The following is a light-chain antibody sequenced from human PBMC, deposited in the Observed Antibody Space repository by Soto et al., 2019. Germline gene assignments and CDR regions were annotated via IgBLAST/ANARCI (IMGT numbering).Light chain of an antibody. V-gene: IGKV3-15*01. J-gene: IGKJ1*01. CDR1: QSVGSN. CDR2: TAS. CDR3: QQYKNGPRT. Sequence: EVVISQSPATLSLSVWVSATFSCRARQSVGSNLAWYQQNPGHAPSLLIYTASTKASGVAARFSGSGSGTEFTLTINSLQTEDFGLYYCQQYKNGPRTFAQETQMDI.